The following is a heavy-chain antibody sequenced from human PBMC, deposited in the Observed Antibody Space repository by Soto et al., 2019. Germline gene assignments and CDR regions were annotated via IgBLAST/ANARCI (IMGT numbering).Heavy chain of an antibody. V-gene: IGHV4-59*01. CDR2: IYYIWNS. CDR3: ARTIQGEPPFDY. CDR1: GGSISGYY. Sequence: LTCTVAGGSISGYYWSWIRQPPGKGLEWTGYIYYIWNSDYNPSLKSRVTISVDASKKQFSLKLKSVTAADTAVYYCARTIQGEPPFDYWGQGILVTVSS. J-gene: IGHJ4*02. D-gene: IGHD2-21*01.